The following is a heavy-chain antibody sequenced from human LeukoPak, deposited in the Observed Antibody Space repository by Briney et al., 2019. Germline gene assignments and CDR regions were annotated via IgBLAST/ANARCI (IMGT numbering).Heavy chain of an antibody. CDR3: ARDLKGPVNDVFDM. CDR2: SNSDGSST. D-gene: IGHD4-23*01. V-gene: IGHV3-74*01. Sequence: GGSLRLSCAASGFTFKTYWMHWVRQAPGKGLVWVSHSNSDGSSTSYADSVRGRFTISRDNAKNTLYLQMDSLRAEDTAVYYCARDLKGPVNDVFDMWGQGTMVTVSS. CDR1: GFTFKTYW. J-gene: IGHJ3*02.